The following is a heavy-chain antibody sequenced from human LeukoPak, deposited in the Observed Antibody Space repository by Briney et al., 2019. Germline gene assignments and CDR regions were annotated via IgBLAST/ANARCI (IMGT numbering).Heavy chain of an antibody. V-gene: IGHV5-51*01. J-gene: IGHJ4*02. CDR3: ARRGYDSRGYHFYFDY. Sequence: GESLKISCKASGYSFTNYWIGSVRQMPGKGLEWMGIIYPGTSDTKYSPSFQGHVTVSADKSISTAYLQWSSLKASDTAMYYCARRGYDSRGYHFYFDYWGQGTLVTVSS. CDR2: IYPGTSDT. CDR1: GYSFTNYW. D-gene: IGHD3-22*01.